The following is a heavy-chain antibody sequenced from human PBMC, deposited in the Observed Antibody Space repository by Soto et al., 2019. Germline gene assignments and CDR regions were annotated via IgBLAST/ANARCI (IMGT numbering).Heavy chain of an antibody. CDR1: GGSGSSGGYS. CDR3: ARVLRHLRFFEQPDVIDV. D-gene: IGHD3-3*01. CDR2: IYYSGST. V-gene: IGHV4-61*08. Sequence: ASETLSLTCTVSGGSGSSGGYSWSWIRQPPGKGLEWIGYIYYSGSTNYNPSLKSRVTISVDTSKNQFSLKLSSVTAADTAVYYCARVLRHLRFFEQPDVIDVWGQGTTVTGSS. J-gene: IGHJ6*02.